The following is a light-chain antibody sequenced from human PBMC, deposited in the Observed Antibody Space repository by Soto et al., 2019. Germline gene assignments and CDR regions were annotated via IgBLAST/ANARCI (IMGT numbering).Light chain of an antibody. CDR2: KAS. J-gene: IGKJ1*01. Sequence: DIQRTQSPSTLSASVGDSVSISCRASESISNWLAWYQQKPGKAPNLLIYKASSLKSGVPLRFSGSGFGTEFTLTISSLQPDDFATYYCQQYNSYRAFGQGTKVDIK. V-gene: IGKV1-5*03. CDR1: ESISNW. CDR3: QQYNSYRA.